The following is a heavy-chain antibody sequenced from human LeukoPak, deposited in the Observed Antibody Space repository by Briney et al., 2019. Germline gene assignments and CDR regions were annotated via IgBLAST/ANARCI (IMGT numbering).Heavy chain of an antibody. Sequence: GGSLRLSCAASGFTFSSYEMNWVRQAPGKGLEWVSSISSSSDYIYYADSVKGRFTISRDNAKNSLYLQMKSLRAEDTAVYYCARGKTSQNIVTRRTYNWFDPWGQGTLVTVSS. V-gene: IGHV3-21*01. CDR1: GFTFSSYE. J-gene: IGHJ5*02. D-gene: IGHD2/OR15-2a*01. CDR2: ISSSSDYI. CDR3: ARGKTSQNIVTRRTYNWFDP.